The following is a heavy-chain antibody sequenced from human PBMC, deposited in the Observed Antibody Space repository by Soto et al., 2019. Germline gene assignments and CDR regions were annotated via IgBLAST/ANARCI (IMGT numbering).Heavy chain of an antibody. D-gene: IGHD3-22*01. V-gene: IGHV2-5*02. CDR2: IYWDDDK. Sequence: SGPTLVKPTQTLTLTCTFSGFSLSTSGVGVGWIRQPPGKALEWLALIYWDDDKRYSPSLKRRITITKATSKNHVVLTMTTMYSLDTTKYFCAHRHQYYDSSGYYYFDYWGQGTLVTVSS. J-gene: IGHJ4*02. CDR3: AHRHQYYDSSGYYYFDY. CDR1: GFSLSTSGVG.